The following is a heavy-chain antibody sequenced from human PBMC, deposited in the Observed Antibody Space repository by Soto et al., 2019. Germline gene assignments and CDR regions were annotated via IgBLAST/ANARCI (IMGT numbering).Heavy chain of an antibody. CDR3: AKGGEGSCSRTSCLYFSDS. CDR1: GFTFRTYA. D-gene: IGHD2-2*01. CDR2: ISDSGTT. V-gene: IGHV3-23*01. J-gene: IGHJ5*02. Sequence: EVQLLDSGGRLVQPGGSLRLSCAASGFTFRTYAMSWVRQAPGKGLEWVSTISDSGTTYYANSVKGRFTISRDNSRNTLDLQMNSLRVEDTAVYYCAKGGEGSCSRTSCLYFSDSWGQGTLVTVSS.